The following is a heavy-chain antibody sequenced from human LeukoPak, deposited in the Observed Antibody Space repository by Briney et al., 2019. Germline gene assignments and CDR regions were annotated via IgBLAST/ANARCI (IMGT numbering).Heavy chain of an antibody. CDR3: ARDSSGNFIPDYFDY. J-gene: IGHJ4*02. D-gene: IGHD3-10*01. V-gene: IGHV3-48*03. CDR2: ISATGNTK. CDR1: GFTFSNYE. Sequence: PGGSLRLSCATSGFTFSNYEMNWVRQAPAKGLEWVSYISATGNTKYYAASVKRRFTIPSDNATNSLYLQMNSLRAEDTAVYYCARDSSGNFIPDYFDYWGQGTLVTVSS.